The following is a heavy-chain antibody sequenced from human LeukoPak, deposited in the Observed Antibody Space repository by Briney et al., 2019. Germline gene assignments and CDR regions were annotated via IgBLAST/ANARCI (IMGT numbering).Heavy chain of an antibody. CDR1: GFTFSDYY. CDR3: ARMGTMSDAFDI. V-gene: IGHV3-11*01. J-gene: IGHJ3*02. CDR2: ISSSGSTK. Sequence: PGGSLRLSCAASGFTFSDYYMSWIRQAPGKGLEWVSYISSSGSTKYYADSVKGRFTISRDNAKNSLYLQMNSLRADDTAVYYCARMGTMSDAFDIWGQGTMDTVSS. D-gene: IGHD3-22*01.